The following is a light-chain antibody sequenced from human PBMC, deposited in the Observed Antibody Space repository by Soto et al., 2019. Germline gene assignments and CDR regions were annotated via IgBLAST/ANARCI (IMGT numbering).Light chain of an antibody. V-gene: IGKV3-11*01. CDR1: QSVGSN. J-gene: IGKJ1*01. CDR2: DAS. Sequence: EIVMTQSPATLSVSPGERITLSCRARQSVGSNLAWYQQKPGQAPRLLIYDASNRATGIPARFSGSGSGTDFTLTISSLEPEDFAVYYCQQRSNWPWTFGQGTKVDIK. CDR3: QQRSNWPWT.